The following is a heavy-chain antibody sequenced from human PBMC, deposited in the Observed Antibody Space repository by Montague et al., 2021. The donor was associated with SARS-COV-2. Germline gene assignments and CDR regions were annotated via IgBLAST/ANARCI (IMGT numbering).Heavy chain of an antibody. D-gene: IGHD1-26*01. Sequence: SETLSLTCAVSGGSISSGTWWTWVRQPPGKGLEWIGEISHSGGTNYNPSLKSRVTISVDKSNNQFSLNLNSVTAADTAVYYCAKLSSDIGGYFWFDPWGQGTPVSVSS. CDR2: ISHSGGT. CDR3: AKLSSDIGGYFWFDP. V-gene: IGHV4-4*02. CDR1: GGSISSGTW. J-gene: IGHJ5*02.